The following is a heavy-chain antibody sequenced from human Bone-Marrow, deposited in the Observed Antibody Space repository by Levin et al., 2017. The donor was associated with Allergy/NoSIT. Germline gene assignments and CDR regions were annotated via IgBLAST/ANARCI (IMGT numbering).Heavy chain of an antibody. CDR2: ISSSGSTR. CDR1: EFTFSSYE. J-gene: IGHJ6*02. Sequence: PGESLKISCAASEFTFSSYEMNWVRQTPGKGLEWVSYISSSGSTRYYADSVKGRFTISRDNAKNSLYLQMNSLRAEDTAVYYCARDRASVYCSGGVCSAPHGMDVWGQGTTITVSS. V-gene: IGHV3-48*03. D-gene: IGHD2-15*01. CDR3: ARDRASVYCSGGVCSAPHGMDV.